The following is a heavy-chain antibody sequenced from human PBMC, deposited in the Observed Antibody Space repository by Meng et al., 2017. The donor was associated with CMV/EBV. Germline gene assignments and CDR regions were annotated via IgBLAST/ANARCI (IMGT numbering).Heavy chain of an antibody. J-gene: IGHJ4*02. V-gene: IGHV1-69*10. CDR3: ARANREGVTHHQYYFDY. Sequence: SVKVSCKASGGTFSSYAISWVRQAPGQGLEWMGGIIPILGIANYAQKFQGRVTITADKSTSTAYMELSSLRSEDTAVYYCARANREGVTHHQYYFDYWGQGTLVTVSS. CDR1: GGTFSSYA. CDR2: IIPILGIA. D-gene: IGHD4-23*01.